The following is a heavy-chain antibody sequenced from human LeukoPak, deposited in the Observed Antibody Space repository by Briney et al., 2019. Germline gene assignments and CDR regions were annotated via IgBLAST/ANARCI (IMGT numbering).Heavy chain of an antibody. J-gene: IGHJ5*02. CDR1: GGSFSGYY. V-gene: IGHV4-34*01. CDR2: INHSGST. Sequence: SETLSLTCAVYGGSFSGYYWSWIRQPPGKGLEWIGEINHSGSTNYNPSLKSRVTISVDTSKNQFSLKLSSVTAADTAVYYCARVGQQLVVGWFDPWGQGTLVTVSS. CDR3: ARVGQQLVVGWFDP. D-gene: IGHD6-13*01.